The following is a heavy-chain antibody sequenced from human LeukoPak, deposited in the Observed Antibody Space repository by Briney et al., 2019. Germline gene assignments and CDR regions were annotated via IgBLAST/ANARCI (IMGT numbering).Heavy chain of an antibody. D-gene: IGHD6-19*01. V-gene: IGHV4-39*07. Sequence: PSETLSLTCTVSGGSVSSSSYYWGWIRQPPGKGLEWIGSIYYTGTTYYNPSLKSRVTISVDTSKNQFSLRLSSVTAADTAVYYCARGLIAVAGTVDYWGQGTLVTVSS. CDR1: GGSVSSSSYY. CDR2: IYYTGTT. J-gene: IGHJ4*02. CDR3: ARGLIAVAGTVDY.